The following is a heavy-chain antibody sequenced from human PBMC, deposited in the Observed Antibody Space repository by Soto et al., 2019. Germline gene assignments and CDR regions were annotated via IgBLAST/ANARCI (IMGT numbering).Heavy chain of an antibody. CDR1: GGSISSYY. CDR3: ARQTGYYYYMDV. D-gene: IGHD7-27*01. Sequence: SETLSLTCTVSGGSISSYYWSWIRQPPGKGLEWIGYIYYSGSTNYNPSLKSRVTISVDTSKNQFSLKLSSVTAADTAVYYCARQTGYYYYMDVWGKGTTVTVSS. J-gene: IGHJ6*03. CDR2: IYYSGST. V-gene: IGHV4-59*08.